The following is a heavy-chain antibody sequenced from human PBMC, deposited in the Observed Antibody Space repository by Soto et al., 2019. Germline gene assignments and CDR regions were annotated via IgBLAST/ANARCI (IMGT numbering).Heavy chain of an antibody. V-gene: IGHV1-8*01. CDR3: TRGQGNH. J-gene: IGHJ4*02. Sequence: QVQLVQSGAAVKKPGASVRVSCKASGYTFTSYDIYWGRRATGQGLEWMGWMNPFSGNAVYTQKFQDRVTMTRDTSINTAYMEMSGLRSEDTAVYYCTRGQGNHWGQGSLVTVSS. CDR2: MNPFSGNA. CDR1: GYTFTSYD.